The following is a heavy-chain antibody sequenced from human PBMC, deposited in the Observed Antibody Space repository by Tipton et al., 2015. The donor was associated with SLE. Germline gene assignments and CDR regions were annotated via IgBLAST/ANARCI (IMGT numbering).Heavy chain of an antibody. Sequence: QLVQSGAEVEKPGESLKISCRGSGYTFTNSWIGWVRQMPGKGLEWMGMIYPGDSDTRYSPSFEGQVTISADKSVSAAYLHWTSVKASDPAIYYCAKRGGAWNAALYTFDVWGQGTAVTVSS. CDR3: AKRGGAWNAALYTFDV. J-gene: IGHJ3*01. D-gene: IGHD1-1*01. CDR2: IYPGDSDT. V-gene: IGHV5-51*03. CDR1: GYTFTNSW.